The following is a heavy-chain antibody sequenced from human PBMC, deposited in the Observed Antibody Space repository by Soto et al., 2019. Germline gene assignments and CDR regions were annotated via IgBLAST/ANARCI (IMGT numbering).Heavy chain of an antibody. CDR1: GCTFSSYV. Sequence: TWVSLRLSWAAAGCTFSSYVRRWVRQAPGKGLEWVAVISYDGSNKYYADSVKGRFTISRDNSKNTLYLQMNSLRAEDTAVYYCAKDPDSSSWYDYWGQGTLVTVSS. CDR3: AKDPDSSSWYDY. V-gene: IGHV3-30*18. J-gene: IGHJ4*02. D-gene: IGHD6-13*01. CDR2: ISYDGSNK.